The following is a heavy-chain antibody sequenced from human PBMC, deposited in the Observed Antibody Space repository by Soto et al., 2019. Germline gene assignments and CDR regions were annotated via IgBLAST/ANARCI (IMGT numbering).Heavy chain of an antibody. J-gene: IGHJ5*02. CDR3: AKDGGDIVATTYNWFDP. V-gene: IGHV3-23*01. D-gene: IGHD5-12*01. Sequence: EVQLLESGGGLVQPGGSLRLSCAASGFTFSSYAMSWVRQAPGKGLEWVSAISGSGGSTYYADSVKGRFTISRDNSKNTLYMKMNSLRAEDTAVYYCAKDGGDIVATTYNWFDPWGQGTLVTVSS. CDR1: GFTFSSYA. CDR2: ISGSGGST.